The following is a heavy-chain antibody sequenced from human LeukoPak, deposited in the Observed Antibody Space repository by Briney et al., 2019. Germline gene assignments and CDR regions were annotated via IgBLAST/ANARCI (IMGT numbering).Heavy chain of an antibody. CDR1: GGSVNSGSYY. Sequence: KTSETLSLTCTVSGGSVNSGSYYWSWIRQPPGKGLEWIGEINHSGSTNYNPSLKSRVTISVDTSKNQFSLKLSSVTAADTAVYYCARGLVNSPGILVRYSSSSRAFDYWGQGTLVTVSS. CDR2: INHSGST. V-gene: IGHV4-61*01. J-gene: IGHJ4*02. D-gene: IGHD6-6*01. CDR3: ARGLVNSPGILVRYSSSSRAFDY.